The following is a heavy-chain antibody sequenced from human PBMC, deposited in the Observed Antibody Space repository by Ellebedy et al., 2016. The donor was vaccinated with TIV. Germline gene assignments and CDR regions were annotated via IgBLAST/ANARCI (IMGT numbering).Heavy chain of an antibody. V-gene: IGHV3-20*04. Sequence: GESLKISCAASGFTFDDYGMSWVRQAPGKGLEWVSGINWNGGSTGYADSVKGRFTISRDNSKNSLYLQMNSLRTEDTALYYCANGGDAFDIWGQGTMVTVSS. J-gene: IGHJ3*02. CDR3: ANGGDAFDI. D-gene: IGHD3-10*01. CDR2: INWNGGST. CDR1: GFTFDDYG.